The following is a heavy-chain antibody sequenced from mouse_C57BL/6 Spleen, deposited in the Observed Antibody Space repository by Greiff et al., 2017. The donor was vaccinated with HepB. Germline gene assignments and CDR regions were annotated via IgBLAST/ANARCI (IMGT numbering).Heavy chain of an antibody. Sequence: VQLKQSGAELVRPGTSVKMSCKASGYTFTNYWIGWAKQRPGHGLEWIGDIYPGGGYTNYNEKFKGKATLTADKSSSTAYMQFSSLTSEDSAIYYCARAQTAQPYYFDYWGQGTTLTVSS. V-gene: IGHV1-63*01. CDR3: ARAQTAQPYYFDY. CDR2: IYPGGGYT. CDR1: GYTFTNYW. D-gene: IGHD3-2*02. J-gene: IGHJ2*01.